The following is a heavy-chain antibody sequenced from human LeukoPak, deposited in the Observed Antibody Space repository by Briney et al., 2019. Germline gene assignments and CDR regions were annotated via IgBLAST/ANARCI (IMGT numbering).Heavy chain of an antibody. CDR3: AGSLSGSYAEYFQH. D-gene: IGHD1-26*01. J-gene: IGHJ1*01. V-gene: IGHV4-59*11. CDR2: IYYSGST. Sequence: PSETLSLTCTVSGGSISSHYWSWIRQPPGKGLKWIGYIYYSGSTNYNPSLKSRVTISVDTSKNQFSLKLSSVTAADTAVYYCAGSLSGSYAEYFQHWGQGTLVTVSS. CDR1: GGSISSHY.